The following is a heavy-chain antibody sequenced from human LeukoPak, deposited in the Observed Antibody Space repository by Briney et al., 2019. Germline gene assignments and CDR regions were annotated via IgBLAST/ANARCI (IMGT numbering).Heavy chain of an antibody. V-gene: IGHV3-30*02. CDR3: AKYPFDYYDSSHG. J-gene: IGHJ4*02. Sequence: PGGSLRLSCAASGFTFSSYGMHWVRQAPGKGLEWVAFIRYDGSNKYYADSVKGRFTISRDNSKNTLYLQMNSLRAEDTAVYYCAKYPFDYYDSSHGWGQRTLVTVSS. CDR2: IRYDGSNK. CDR1: GFTFSSYG. D-gene: IGHD3-22*01.